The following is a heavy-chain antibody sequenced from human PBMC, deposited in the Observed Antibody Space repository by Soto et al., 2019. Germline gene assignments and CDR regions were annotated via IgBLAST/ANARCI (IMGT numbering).Heavy chain of an antibody. CDR2: IWYDGSNK. Sequence: PGGSLRLSCAASGFTFSSYGMHWVRQAPGKGLEWVAVIWYDGSNKYYADSVKGRFTISRDNSKNTLYLQMNSLRAEDTAVYYCARGPYEWYNSSPYDYWGQGTLVTVSS. V-gene: IGHV3-33*01. CDR3: ARGPYEWYNSSPYDY. CDR1: GFTFSSYG. D-gene: IGHD1-20*01. J-gene: IGHJ4*02.